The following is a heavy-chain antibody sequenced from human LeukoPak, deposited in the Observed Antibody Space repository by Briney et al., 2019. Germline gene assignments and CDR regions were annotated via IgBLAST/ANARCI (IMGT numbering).Heavy chain of an antibody. V-gene: IGHV4-59*01. D-gene: IGHD2-8*01. CDR2: IYYSGST. CDR1: GGSISSYY. CDR3: ARDNFRNGYYMDV. Sequence: SETLSLTCAVSGGSISSYYWSWIRQPPGKGLEWIGYIYYSGSTNYNPSLKSRVTISVDTSKNQFSLKLSSVTAADTAAYYCARDNFRNGYYMDVWGKGTTVTVSS. J-gene: IGHJ6*03.